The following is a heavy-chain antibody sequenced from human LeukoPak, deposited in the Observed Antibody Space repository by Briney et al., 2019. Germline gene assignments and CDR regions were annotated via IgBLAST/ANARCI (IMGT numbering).Heavy chain of an antibody. J-gene: IGHJ6*03. Sequence: SETLSLTCTVSGGSISSGSYYWSWIRQPAGKGLEWIGRIYTSGSTNYNPSLKSRVTISVDTSKNQFSLKLSSVTAADTAVYYCARSTNLAAPGARYYYYYMDVWGKGTTVTISS. D-gene: IGHD6-13*01. CDR1: GGSISSGSYY. CDR2: IYTSGST. CDR3: ARSTNLAAPGARYYYYYMDV. V-gene: IGHV4-61*02.